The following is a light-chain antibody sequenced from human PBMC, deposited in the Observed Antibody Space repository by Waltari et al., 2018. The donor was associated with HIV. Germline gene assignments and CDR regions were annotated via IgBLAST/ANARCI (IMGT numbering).Light chain of an antibody. Sequence: QSALTQPASVSGSPAQSITISCTGTSSDVLGYKSVSWYQQHPGKAPKFMIYDVSNRPSGVSNRFSGSKSGNTASLTISGLQAEDEADYYCTSYTSSSGYVFGTGTKVTVL. CDR1: SSDVLGYKS. CDR3: TSYTSSSGYV. CDR2: DVS. V-gene: IGLV2-14*01. J-gene: IGLJ1*01.